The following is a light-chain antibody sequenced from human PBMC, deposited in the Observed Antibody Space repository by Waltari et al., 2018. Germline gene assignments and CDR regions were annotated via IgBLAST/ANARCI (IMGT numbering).Light chain of an antibody. V-gene: IGLV1-40*01. J-gene: IGLJ3*02. CDR1: SSNIRAGYD. CDR3: QSYDSSLSGPWV. Sequence: QSVLTQPPSVSGAPGQRVTISCTGRSSNIRAGYDVHWYQQLPGTAPKLLIYGNSNRPSGVPDRFSGSKSGTSASLAITGLQAEDEADYYCQSYDSSLSGPWVFGGGTKLTVL. CDR2: GNS.